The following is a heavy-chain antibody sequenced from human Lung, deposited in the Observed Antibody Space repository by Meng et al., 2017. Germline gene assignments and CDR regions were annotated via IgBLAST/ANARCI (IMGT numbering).Heavy chain of an antibody. J-gene: IGHJ4*02. CDR3: ARSGYCSGSSCYGSFDS. CDR2: ISHSGST. D-gene: IGHD2-15*01. Sequence: QLQLKEYGSGLVKPSQTLSLTCAVSGGSISSGGYSWSWIRQPPGKGLEWIGYISHSGSTYYNPSLKNRVTISVDRSKNQFSLRLTSVTAADTAVYSCARSGYCSGSSCYGSFDSWGQGTLVTVSS. CDR1: GGSISSGGYS. V-gene: IGHV4-30-2*01.